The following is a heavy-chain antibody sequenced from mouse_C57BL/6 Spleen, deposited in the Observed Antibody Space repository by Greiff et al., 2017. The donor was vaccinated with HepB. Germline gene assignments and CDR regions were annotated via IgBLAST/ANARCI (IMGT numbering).Heavy chain of an antibody. CDR2: IYPGDGET. D-gene: IGHD1-1*01. V-gene: IGHV1-80*01. J-gene: IGHJ1*03. Sequence: QVQLQQSGAELVKPGASVKISCKASGYAFSSYWMNWVKQRPGKGLEWIGQIYPGDGETNYNGKFKGKATLTADKSSSTAYMQLSSLTSEDSAVYFCARNVVATRYFDVWGTGTTVTVSS. CDR3: ARNVVATRYFDV. CDR1: GYAFSSYW.